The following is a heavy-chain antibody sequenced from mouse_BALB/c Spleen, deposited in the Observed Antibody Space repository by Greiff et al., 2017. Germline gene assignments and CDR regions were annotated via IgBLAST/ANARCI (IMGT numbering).Heavy chain of an antibody. V-gene: IGHV1-14*01. D-gene: IGHD2-4*01. Sequence: EVKLMESGPELVKPGASVKMSCKASGYTFTSYVMHWVKQKPGQGLEWIGYINPYNDGTKYNEKFKGKATLTSDKSSSTAYMELSSLTSEDSAVYYCARPYDYDYFDYWGQGTTLTVSS. CDR1: GYTFTSYV. J-gene: IGHJ2*01. CDR2: INPYNDGT. CDR3: ARPYDYDYFDY.